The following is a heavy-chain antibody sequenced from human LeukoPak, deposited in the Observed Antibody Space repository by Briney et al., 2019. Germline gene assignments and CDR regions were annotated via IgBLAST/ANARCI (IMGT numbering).Heavy chain of an antibody. D-gene: IGHD2-15*01. J-gene: IGHJ4*02. V-gene: IGHV3-33*03. CDR2: IWFDGSNI. CDR3: ATVTYCSGGSCYGDFDY. Sequence: PGGSLRLSCAASGFNFSIYGMHWVRQAPGKGLEWVTSIWFDGSNIHYADSVKGRVTISRDNAKNTLYLQMNSLRAEDTAVYYCATVTYCSGGSCYGDFDYWGQGTLVTVSS. CDR1: GFNFSIYG.